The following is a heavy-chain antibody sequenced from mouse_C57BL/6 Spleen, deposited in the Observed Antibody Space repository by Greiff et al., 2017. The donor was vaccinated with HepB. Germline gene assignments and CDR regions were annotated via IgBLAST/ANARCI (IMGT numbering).Heavy chain of an antibody. D-gene: IGHD1-1*01. J-gene: IGHJ2*01. CDR1: GYTFTSYW. Sequence: VQLQQPGAELVKPGASVKLSCKASGYTFTSYWMHWVKQRPGQGLEWIGMIHPNSGSTNYNEKFKSKATLTVDKSSSTAYMQLSSLTSEDSAVYYCARSDYYGSSYRSPYYFDYWGQGTTLTVSS. V-gene: IGHV1-64*01. CDR2: IHPNSGST. CDR3: ARSDYYGSSYRSPYYFDY.